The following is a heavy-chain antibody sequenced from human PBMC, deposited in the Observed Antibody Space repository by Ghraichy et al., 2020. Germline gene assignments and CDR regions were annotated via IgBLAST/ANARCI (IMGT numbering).Heavy chain of an antibody. D-gene: IGHD4/OR15-4a*01. CDR1: GFIFRNYG. CDR2: IEASSIDS. CDR3: AQDVSMWDTVVPEIDV. J-gene: IGHJ3*01. V-gene: IGHV3-23*01. Sequence: GGSLRLSCAASGFIFRNYGMAWVRQAPGKGLEWVSTIEASSIDSHYADSVKGRFTISRDNSKNTLFLQMDSLRVEDTAIYYCAQDVSMWDTVVPEIDVWGQGTLANVSS.